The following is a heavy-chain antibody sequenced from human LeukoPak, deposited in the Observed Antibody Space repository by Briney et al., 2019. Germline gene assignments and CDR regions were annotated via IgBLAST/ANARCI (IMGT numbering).Heavy chain of an antibody. V-gene: IGHV1-18*01. CDR1: GYTFNTYG. Sequence: ASVKVSCKASGYTFNTYGISWVRQAPGQGLEWMGWISGFNGNTNYAQNLQGRVTMTTDTSTSTAYMELRSLRSDDTAVYCCARGPYDILTGYYPNYYYYGMDVWGQGTTVTVSS. CDR3: ARGPYDILTGYYPNYYYYGMDV. J-gene: IGHJ6*02. D-gene: IGHD3-9*01. CDR2: ISGFNGNT.